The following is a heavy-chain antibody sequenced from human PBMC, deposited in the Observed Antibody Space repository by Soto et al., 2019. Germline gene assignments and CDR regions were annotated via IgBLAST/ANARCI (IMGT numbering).Heavy chain of an antibody. Sequence: GGSLRLSCTASGFTFGDYAMSWFRQAPGKGLEWVGFIRSKAYGGTTEYAASVKGRFTISRDDSKSIAYLQMNSLKTEDTAVYYCTRVEDYYGSGSYPYFDYWGQGTLVTVSS. D-gene: IGHD3-10*01. CDR3: TRVEDYYGSGSYPYFDY. CDR2: IRSKAYGGTT. CDR1: GFTFGDYA. V-gene: IGHV3-49*03. J-gene: IGHJ4*02.